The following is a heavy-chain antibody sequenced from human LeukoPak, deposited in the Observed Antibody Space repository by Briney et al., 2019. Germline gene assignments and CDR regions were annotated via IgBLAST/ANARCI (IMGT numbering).Heavy chain of an antibody. CDR2: ISSNGGST. Sequence: GGSLRLSCAASGFTFSSYAMHWVRQAPGKGLEYVSAISSNGGSTYYANSVKGRFTISRDNSKNTLYLQMGSLRAEDMAVYYCARESDDAFDIWGQGTKVTVSS. J-gene: IGHJ3*02. CDR1: GFTFSSYA. V-gene: IGHV3-64*01. CDR3: ARESDDAFDI.